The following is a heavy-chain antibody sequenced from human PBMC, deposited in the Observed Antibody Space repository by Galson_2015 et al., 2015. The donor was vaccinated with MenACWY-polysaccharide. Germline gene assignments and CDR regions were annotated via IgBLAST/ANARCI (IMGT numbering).Heavy chain of an antibody. J-gene: IGHJ2*01. D-gene: IGHD4-23*01. CDR1: GFSFGTSW. V-gene: IGHV3-7*01. CDR3: ARVLTHWYCDL. CDR2: IAPDGSEM. Sequence: SLRLSCAASGFSFGTSWMTWFRRAPGKGLGWVANIAPDGSEMSYVHSVKGRFTISRDNARNSLYLQMHSLRADDTAEYYCARVLTHWYCDLWGRGTLVTVSP.